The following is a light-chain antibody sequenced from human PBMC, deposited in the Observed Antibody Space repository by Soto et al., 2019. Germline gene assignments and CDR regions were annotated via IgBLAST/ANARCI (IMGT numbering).Light chain of an antibody. Sequence: DIQMTQSPSSLYASVGDRVTITCRSSQNIYRYLTWYQQKPGKAPRLLIHAASSLQSGVPSRISCTGSGSDFTLTITSLQPEDYATYYCQQSYSPPFTFGPGTKVEIK. V-gene: IGKV1-39*01. CDR1: QNIYRY. CDR2: AAS. CDR3: QQSYSPPFT. J-gene: IGKJ3*01.